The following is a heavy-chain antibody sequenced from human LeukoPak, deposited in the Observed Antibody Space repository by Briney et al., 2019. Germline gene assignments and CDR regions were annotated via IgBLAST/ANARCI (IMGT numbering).Heavy chain of an antibody. CDR3: ARGVVVAAIFDD. CDR2: IYSGGST. J-gene: IGHJ4*02. D-gene: IGHD2-15*01. Sequence: PGGSLRLSCAASGFTVNSSYMSWVRQAPGKGLEWVSVIYSGGSTYYADSVKGRFTISRDNSKNTLYLQMNSLRAEDTAVYYCARGVVVAAIFDDWGQGTLVTVSS. V-gene: IGHV3-66*02. CDR1: GFTVNSSY.